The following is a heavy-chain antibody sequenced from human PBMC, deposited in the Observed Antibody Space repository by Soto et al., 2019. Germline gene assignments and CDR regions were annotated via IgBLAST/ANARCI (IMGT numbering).Heavy chain of an antibody. V-gene: IGHV3-23*01. D-gene: IGHD3-16*01. CDR3: AKGITDTGGYYYYSMDV. Sequence: GGSLRLSCAASGFNFATYSMSWVRQAPGKGLEWVAGISDGVDRAYYGDSVKGRFTISRDTSKNILYLQMNSLRAEDTAVYYCAKGITDTGGYYYYSMDVWGQGTAVTVSS. CDR2: ISDGVDRA. J-gene: IGHJ6*02. CDR1: GFNFATYS.